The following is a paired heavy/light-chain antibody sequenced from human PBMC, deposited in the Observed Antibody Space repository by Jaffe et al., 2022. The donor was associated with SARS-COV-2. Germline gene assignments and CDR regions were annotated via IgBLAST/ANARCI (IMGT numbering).Light chain of an antibody. CDR3: QAWDSTTYVI. CDR1: KLADKY. Sequence: SYELTQAPSVSVSPGQTASISCSGDKLADKYVSWYQQRPGQSPVLVIYQDRKRPSGIPERFSGSNSGNTATLTISGTQAMDEADYYCQAWDSTTYVIFGGGTKLTVL. CDR2: QDR. V-gene: IGLV3-1*01. J-gene: IGLJ2*01.
Heavy chain of an antibody. D-gene: IGHD1-1*01. V-gene: IGHV1-46*01. CDR2: INPSDGFT. J-gene: IGHJ3*01. CDR3: ARDTTTGHGGADAFDF. CDR1: GYTFTSYF. Sequence: QVQLVQSGVEVKKPGASVTISCKASGYTFTSYFVHWVRQAPGQGLEWMGIINPSDGFTTYTERFQGRVTMTRDTATSTVYMDLTSLRLDDTATYYCARDTTTGHGGADAFDFWGQGTMITVSS.